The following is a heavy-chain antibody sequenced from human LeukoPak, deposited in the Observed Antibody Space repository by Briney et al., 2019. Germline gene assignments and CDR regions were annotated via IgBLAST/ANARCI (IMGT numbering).Heavy chain of an antibody. CDR2: IGTASDT. CDR1: GFTFSSFD. V-gene: IGHV3-13*01. Sequence: GGSLRLSCAASGFTFSSFDMHWVRQPTGQGLEWVSTIGTASDTYYPGSVEGRFTLSRDNAKNSLYFQMNSLTAGDTAVYYCARGPPRGKYYYMDVWGKGTTVTVSS. J-gene: IGHJ6*03. D-gene: IGHD1-1*01. CDR3: ARGPPRGKYYYMDV.